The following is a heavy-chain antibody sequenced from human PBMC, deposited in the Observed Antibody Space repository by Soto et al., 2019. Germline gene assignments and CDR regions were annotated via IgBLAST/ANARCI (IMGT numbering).Heavy chain of an antibody. CDR3: ARGAIVVVTAIDSGWFDP. V-gene: IGHV3-30-3*01. J-gene: IGHJ5*02. CDR2: ISYDGSNK. Sequence: SLRLSCAASGFTFSSYAMHWVRQAPGKGLEWVAVISYDGSNKYYADSVKGRFTISRDNSKNTLYLQMNSLRAEDTAVYYCARGAIVVVTAIDSGWFDPWGQGTLVTVSS. D-gene: IGHD2-21*02. CDR1: GFTFSSYA.